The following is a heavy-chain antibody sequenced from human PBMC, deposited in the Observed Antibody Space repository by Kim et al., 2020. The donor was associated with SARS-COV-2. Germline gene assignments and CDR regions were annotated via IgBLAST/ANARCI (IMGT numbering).Heavy chain of an antibody. D-gene: IGHD3-10*01. CDR1: GYTFTSYG. CDR2: ISAYNGNT. CDR3: ARRSRGSGSYSSCYFDY. V-gene: IGHV1-18*04. Sequence: ASVKVSCKASGYTFTSYGISWVRQAPGQGLEWMGWISAYNGNTNYAQKLQGRVTMTTDTSTSTAYMELRSLRSDDTAVYYCARRSRGSGSYSSCYFDYWGQGTLVTVSS. J-gene: IGHJ4*02.